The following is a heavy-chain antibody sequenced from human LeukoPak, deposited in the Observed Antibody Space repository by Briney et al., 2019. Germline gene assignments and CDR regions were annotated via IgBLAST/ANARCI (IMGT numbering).Heavy chain of an antibody. CDR2: IYYSGST. J-gene: IGHJ4*02. CDR3: ASRFTGPDYYDSSGYGG. D-gene: IGHD3-22*01. Sequence: SETLSLPCTVSGGSISSSSYYWGWIRQPPGKGLEWIGSIYYSGSTYYNPSLKSRATISVDTSKNQFSLKLSSVTAADTAVYYCASRFTGPDYYDSSGYGGWGQGTVLTVSS. V-gene: IGHV4-39*01. CDR1: GGSISSSSYY.